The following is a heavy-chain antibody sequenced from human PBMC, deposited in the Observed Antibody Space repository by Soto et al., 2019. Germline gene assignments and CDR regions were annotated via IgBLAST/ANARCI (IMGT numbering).Heavy chain of an antibody. Sequence: SETLSLTCTVSGGSISSSSYYWGWIRQPPGKGLEWIGSIYYSGSTYYNPSLKSRVTISVDTSKNQFSLKLSSVTAADTAVYYCARHQREYYTNYYGMDVWGQGTTVTVSS. D-gene: IGHD3-10*01. J-gene: IGHJ6*02. CDR1: GGSISSSSYY. CDR3: ARHQREYYTNYYGMDV. V-gene: IGHV4-39*01. CDR2: IYYSGST.